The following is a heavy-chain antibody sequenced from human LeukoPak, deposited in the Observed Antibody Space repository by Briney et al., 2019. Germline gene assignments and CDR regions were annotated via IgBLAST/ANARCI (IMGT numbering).Heavy chain of an antibody. J-gene: IGHJ3*02. CDR2: INWNGGST. CDR3: ARARAGTTFGGAFDI. Sequence: GGSLRLSCAASGFTFDNHGMSWVRQAPGKGLEWVSGINWNGGSTGCADSVRGRFTISRDNAKNSLYLQVNSLRAEDTALYHCARARAGTTFGGAFDIWGQGTMVTVSS. D-gene: IGHD3-16*01. CDR1: GFTFDNHG. V-gene: IGHV3-20*01.